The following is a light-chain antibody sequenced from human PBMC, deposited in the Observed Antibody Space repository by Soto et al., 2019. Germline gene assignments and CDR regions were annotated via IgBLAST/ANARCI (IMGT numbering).Light chain of an antibody. J-gene: IGLJ2*01. V-gene: IGLV2-14*01. Sequence: VLTQPASVSGSPGQSITISCTGTGSDVGGYNYVSWYQQHPGKAPKVMIYDVSNRPSGVSNRFSGSKSGNTASLTISGLQAEDEADYYCSSYTSASTPLVFGGGTKLTVL. CDR1: GSDVGGYNY. CDR2: DVS. CDR3: SSYTSASTPLV.